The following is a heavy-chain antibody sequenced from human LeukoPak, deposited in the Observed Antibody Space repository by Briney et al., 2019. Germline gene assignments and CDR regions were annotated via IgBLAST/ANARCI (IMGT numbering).Heavy chain of an antibody. J-gene: IGHJ2*01. CDR1: GFTFSDYY. CDR2: ISTSGSGI. Sequence: GGSLRLSCAASGFTFSDYYMTWIRQAPGKGLEWVSYISTSGSGIYYADSVKGRFTISRDNAKNSLYLQMNSLRAEDTAVYYCARDNRYDSSGYYYPPEGYFDLWGRGTLVTVSS. CDR3: ARDNRYDSSGYYYPPEGYFDL. V-gene: IGHV3-11*04. D-gene: IGHD3-22*01.